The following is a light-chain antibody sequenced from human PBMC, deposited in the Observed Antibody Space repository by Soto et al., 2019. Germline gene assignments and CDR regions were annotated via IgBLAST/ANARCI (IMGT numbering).Light chain of an antibody. CDR3: CSYAGSSTVV. CDR2: DVS. J-gene: IGLJ2*01. CDR1: SSDVGGQNA. Sequence: QSVLTQPASVSGSPGQSITISCTGTSSDVGGQNAVSWYQQHPGKAPKFIIYDVSKRPSGVSSRLSGSKSGNTASLTISGLQAEDEADYYCCSYAGSSTVVFGGGTKLTVL. V-gene: IGLV2-23*02.